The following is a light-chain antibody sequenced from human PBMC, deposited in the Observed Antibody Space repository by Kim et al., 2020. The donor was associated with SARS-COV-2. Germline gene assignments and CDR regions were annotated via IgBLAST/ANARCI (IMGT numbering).Light chain of an antibody. CDR3: QHYDQWPCT. V-gene: IGKV3-15*01. J-gene: IGKJ4*02. Sequence: EVVLTQSPSTLSVSPGESVTLSCRASQSVHRNLAWYQQKPGQAPSLLIDDASTRATGIPARLSGSGSGTEFTRTISSLQPDDSAVYYSQHYDQWPCTFGGGAKVEIK. CDR1: QSVHRN. CDR2: DAS.